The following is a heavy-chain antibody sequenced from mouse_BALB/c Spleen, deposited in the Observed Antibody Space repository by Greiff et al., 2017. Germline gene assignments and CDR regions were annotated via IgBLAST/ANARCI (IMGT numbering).Heavy chain of an antibody. CDR2: INPSSGYT. V-gene: IGHV1-4*02. D-gene: IGHD2-4*01. CDR3: ARGLRLYYFDY. Sequence: QVQLQQSAAELARPGASVKMSCKASGYTFTSYTMHWVKQRPGQGLEWIGYINPSSGYTEYNQKFKDKTTLTADKSSSTAYMQLSSLTSEDSAVYYCARGLRLYYFDYWGQGTTLTVSS. CDR1: GYTFTSYT. J-gene: IGHJ2*01.